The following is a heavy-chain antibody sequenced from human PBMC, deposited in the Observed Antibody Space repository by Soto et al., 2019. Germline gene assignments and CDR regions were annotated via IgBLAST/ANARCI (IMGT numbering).Heavy chain of an antibody. CDR1: GFTFSSYS. V-gene: IGHV3-21*01. D-gene: IGHD1-26*01. Sequence: GGSLRLSCAASGFTFSSYSMNWVRQAPGKGLEWVSSISSSSSHIYYADSVKGRFTISRDNAKNSLYLQMSSLRAEDTAIYYCARDPSDLWEPDQYFQPWGQGTLVTVSS. J-gene: IGHJ1*01. CDR2: ISSSSSHI. CDR3: ARDPSDLWEPDQYFQP.